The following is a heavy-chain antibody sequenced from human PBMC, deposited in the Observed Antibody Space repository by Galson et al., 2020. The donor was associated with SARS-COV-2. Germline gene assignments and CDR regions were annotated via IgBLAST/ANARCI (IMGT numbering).Heavy chain of an antibody. J-gene: IGHJ5*02. CDR1: GFTFDDYA. CDR3: AKGLSMVVTLPPFDP. V-gene: IGHV3-9*01. CDR2: ISWNSGSI. Sequence: PGGSLRLSCAASGFTFDDYAMHWVRQAPGKGLEWVSGISWNSGSIGYADSVKGRFTISRDNAKNSLYLQMNSLRAEDTALYYCAKGLSMVVTLPPFDPWGQGTLVTVSS. D-gene: IGHD2-15*01.